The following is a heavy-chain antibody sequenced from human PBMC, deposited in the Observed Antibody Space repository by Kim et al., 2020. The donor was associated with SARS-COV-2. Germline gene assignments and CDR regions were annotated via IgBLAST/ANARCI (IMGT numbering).Heavy chain of an antibody. CDR3: ARVRGTIFGVVIIGGWFDP. V-gene: IGHV7-4-1*02. CDR2: INTNTGNP. Sequence: ASVKVSCKASGYTFTSYAMNWVRQAPGQGLEWMGWINTNTGNPTYAQGFTGRYVFSLDTSVSTAYLQISSLKAEDTAVYYCARVRGTIFGVVIIGGWFDPWGQGTRVTVSS. CDR1: GYTFTSYA. D-gene: IGHD3-3*01. J-gene: IGHJ5*02.